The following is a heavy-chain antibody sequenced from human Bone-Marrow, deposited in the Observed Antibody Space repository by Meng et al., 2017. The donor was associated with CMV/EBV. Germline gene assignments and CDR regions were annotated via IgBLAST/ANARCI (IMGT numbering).Heavy chain of an antibody. J-gene: IGHJ6*02. CDR2: IYYSGST. CDR1: GGSISSYY. V-gene: IGHV4-59*01. D-gene: IGHD1-14*01. CDR3: ARVGTTRRIYGMDV. Sequence: SETLSLTCAVYGGSISSYYWSWIRQPPGKGLEWIGYIYYSGSTNYNPSLKSRVTISVDTSKNQFSLKLSSVTAADTAVYYCARVGTTRRIYGMDVWGQGTTVTVSS.